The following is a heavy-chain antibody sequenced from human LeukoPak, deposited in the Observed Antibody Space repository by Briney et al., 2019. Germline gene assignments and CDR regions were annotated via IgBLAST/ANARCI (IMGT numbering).Heavy chain of an antibody. CDR2: IIPGASAT. CDR1: GYSFTSYW. V-gene: IGHV5-51*01. Sequence: GESLQISCQGSGYSFTSYWIGWVRQMPGKGLEGMGIIIPGASATRYTPSFQDRVTLSADKSSSTAYLQWSSLKASDTAMYYCARHFYDSSGRDYGMDVWGQGTTVTVSS. D-gene: IGHD3-22*01. J-gene: IGHJ6*02. CDR3: ARHFYDSSGRDYGMDV.